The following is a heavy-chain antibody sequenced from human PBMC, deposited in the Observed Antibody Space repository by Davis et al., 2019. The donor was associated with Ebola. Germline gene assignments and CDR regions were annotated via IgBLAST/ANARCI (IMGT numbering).Heavy chain of an antibody. CDR1: GYTFTRYG. J-gene: IGHJ4*02. V-gene: IGHV1-18*01. CDR2: ISAYNGNT. Sequence: ASVKVSCKASGYTFTRYGISWVRQAPGQGLEWMGWISAYNGNTNHAQTFQGRVTLTTDISTSTAYMELESLRSDDTAVYYCARSLGYSYGVDYWGQGTLVTVSS. CDR3: ARSLGYSYGVDY. D-gene: IGHD5-18*01.